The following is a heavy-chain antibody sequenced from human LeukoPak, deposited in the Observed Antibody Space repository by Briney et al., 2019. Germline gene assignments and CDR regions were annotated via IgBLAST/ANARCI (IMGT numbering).Heavy chain of an antibody. D-gene: IGHD6-19*01. V-gene: IGHV3-9*03. CDR2: ISWNSGSI. CDR3: AKDIDSSGTRTSGFDY. Sequence: GRSLRLSCAASGFTFDDYAMHWVRQAPGKGLEWVSGISWNSGSIGYADSVKGRFTISRDNAKNSLYLQMNSLRAEDMALYYRAKDIDSSGTRTSGFDYWGQGTLVTVSS. CDR1: GFTFDDYA. J-gene: IGHJ4*02.